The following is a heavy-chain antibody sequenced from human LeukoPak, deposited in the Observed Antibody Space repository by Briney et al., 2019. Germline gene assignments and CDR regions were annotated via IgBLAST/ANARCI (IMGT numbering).Heavy chain of an antibody. J-gene: IGHJ4*02. V-gene: IGHV4-39*01. CDR1: GGSISSSSYY. Sequence: PSETLSLTCTVSGGSISSSSYYWGWIRQPPGKGLEWIGSIYYSGSTYYNPSLKSRVTISADTSKNQFSLKLSSVTAADTAVYYCARQDPKWGDPLDYWGQGTLVTVSS. CDR3: ARQDPKWGDPLDY. CDR2: IYYSGST. D-gene: IGHD1-26*01.